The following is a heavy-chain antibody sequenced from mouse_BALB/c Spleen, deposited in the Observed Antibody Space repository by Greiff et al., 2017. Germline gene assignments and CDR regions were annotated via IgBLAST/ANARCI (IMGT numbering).Heavy chain of an antibody. V-gene: IGHV6-6*02. CDR3: TRGYDI. J-gene: IGHJ3*01. CDR1: GFTFSSYW. CDR2: IRLKSDNYAT. D-gene: IGHD2-2*01. Sequence: DVMLVESGGGLVQPGGSMKLSCVASGFTFSSYWMSWVRQSPEKGLEWVAEIRLKSDNYATHYAESVKGKFTISRDDSKSRLYLQMNSLRAEDTGIYYCTRGYDIWGQGTLVTVSA.